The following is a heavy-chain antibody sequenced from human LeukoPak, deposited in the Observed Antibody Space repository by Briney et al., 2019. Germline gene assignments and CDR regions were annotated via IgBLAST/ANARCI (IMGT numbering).Heavy chain of an antibody. CDR1: GFPFSVSW. CDR3: ARDASARCYLCEVDY. D-gene: IGHD2-2*01. CDR2: ISAGSNYI. J-gene: IGHJ4*02. Sequence: PGGSLRLSCVASGFPFSVSWMHWVRQAPGKGLEWVSSISAGSNYIYYGDSVKGRFTISRDNAKNSLYLQMSSLRAEDTAVYYCARDASARCYLCEVDYWGQGTLVTVSS. V-gene: IGHV3-21*01.